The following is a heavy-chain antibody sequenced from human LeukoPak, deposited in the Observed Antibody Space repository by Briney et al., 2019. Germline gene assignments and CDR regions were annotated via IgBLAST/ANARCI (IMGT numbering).Heavy chain of an antibody. Sequence: GGSLRFSCAASGFTFSLYNMNWVRQAPGKGLEWVSQISASETSIKYADSVRGRFTISRDNVKNSLYLQMNSLRAEDTAVYYCARDGLMVYPDYWGQGTLVTVSS. V-gene: IGHV3-48*01. D-gene: IGHD2-8*01. CDR2: ISASETSI. CDR3: ARDGLMVYPDY. J-gene: IGHJ4*02. CDR1: GFTFSLYN.